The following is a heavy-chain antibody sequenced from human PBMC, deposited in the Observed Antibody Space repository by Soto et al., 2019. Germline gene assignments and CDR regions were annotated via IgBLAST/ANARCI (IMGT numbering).Heavy chain of an antibody. D-gene: IGHD1-7*01. CDR2: IIPIFGTA. V-gene: IGHV1-69*12. Sequence: QVQLVQSGAEVKKPGSSVKVSCKASGGTFSSYAISWVRQAPGQGLEWMGGIIPIFGTANYAQKFQGRVTITADESPSTAYRELRSLRSEDTAVYYCARDPTVRIPGTPSPHPWGQGTLVTVSS. J-gene: IGHJ5*02. CDR3: ARDPTVRIPGTPSPHP. CDR1: GGTFSSYA.